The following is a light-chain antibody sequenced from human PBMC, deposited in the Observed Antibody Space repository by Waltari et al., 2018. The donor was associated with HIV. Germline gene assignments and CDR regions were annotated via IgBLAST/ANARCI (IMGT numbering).Light chain of an antibody. V-gene: IGLV1-51*01. Sequence: QSVLTQPPSVSAAPGQKVTISCSGSSSNIGNNYVSWYQQVPGTAPKLLIYNNNKRPSGIPDRFSGSTSGTSATLGITGLQTGDEADYYCGTWDSSLSDWVFGGGTKLTVL. CDR3: GTWDSSLSDWV. CDR2: NNN. J-gene: IGLJ3*02. CDR1: SSNIGNNY.